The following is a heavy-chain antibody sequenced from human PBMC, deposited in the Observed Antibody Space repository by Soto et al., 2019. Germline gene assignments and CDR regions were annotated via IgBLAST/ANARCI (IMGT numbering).Heavy chain of an antibody. J-gene: IGHJ4*02. V-gene: IGHV2-5*02. Sequence: SGPTLVNPTQTLTLTCTFSGFSLSTSGVGVGWIRQPPGKALEWLAIIYWDDDKRYSPSLKSRLTITKDTSKNQLVLTMTNMDPVDTATYYCAHLPWKQLWPRAPVVYWGQGTPVTVSS. CDR1: GFSLSTSGVG. CDR2: IYWDDDK. CDR3: AHLPWKQLWPRAPVVY. D-gene: IGHD5-18*01.